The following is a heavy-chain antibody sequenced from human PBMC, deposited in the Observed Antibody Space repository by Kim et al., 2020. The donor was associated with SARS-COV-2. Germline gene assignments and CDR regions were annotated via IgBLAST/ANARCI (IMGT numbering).Heavy chain of an antibody. CDR2: ISGSGDTT. J-gene: IGHJ4*02. V-gene: IGHV3-23*01. CDR1: GFTFSNYG. D-gene: IGHD6-13*01. Sequence: GGSLRLSCVASGFTFSNYGMSWVRQAPGKGLEWVSGISGSGDTTTYADSVKGRFTISRDNSKNTLYLQMSSLRAEDTAIYYCANFRQPAYWGQGALVTV. CDR3: ANFRQPAY.